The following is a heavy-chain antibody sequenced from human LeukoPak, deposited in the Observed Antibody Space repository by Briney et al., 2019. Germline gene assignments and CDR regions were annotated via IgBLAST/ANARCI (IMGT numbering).Heavy chain of an antibody. J-gene: IGHJ4*02. V-gene: IGHV3-30*02. CDR3: AKFADDYYDSSGYYDDY. Sequence: GGSLRLSCAASGFTFNNYGMHWVRQAPGKGLEWVAFMQYDGSNKYYADSVKGRFTISRDNSKNTLYLQMNSLRTEDTAVYYCAKFADDYYDSSGYYDDYWGQGTLVTVSS. CDR1: GFTFNNYG. D-gene: IGHD3-22*01. CDR2: MQYDGSNK.